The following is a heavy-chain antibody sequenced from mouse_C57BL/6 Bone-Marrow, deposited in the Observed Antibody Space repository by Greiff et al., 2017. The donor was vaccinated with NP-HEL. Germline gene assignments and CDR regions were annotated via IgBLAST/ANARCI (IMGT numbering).Heavy chain of an antibody. D-gene: IGHD2-5*01. CDR3: ARKAAYYSNFWFAY. Sequence: QVHVKQSGPGLVQPSQSLSITCTASGFSLTGYGVHWVRQSPGKGLEWLGVIWSGGSTDYNAAFISRLSISKENSKSQVFFKMNSLQADDTAIYYCARKAAYYSNFWFAYWGQGTLVTVSA. CDR1: GFSLTGYG. CDR2: IWSGGST. V-gene: IGHV2-2*01. J-gene: IGHJ3*01.